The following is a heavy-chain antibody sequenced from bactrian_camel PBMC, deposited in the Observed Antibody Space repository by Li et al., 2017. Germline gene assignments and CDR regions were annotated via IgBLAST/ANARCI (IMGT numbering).Heavy chain of an antibody. CDR1: GLSFDDPE. J-gene: IGHJ4*01. CDR3: AAKSPGGGWYSPGSYNY. V-gene: IGHV3S55*01. D-gene: IGHD6*01. CDR2: VTHNCRT. Sequence: HVQLVESGGGSVQAGGSLRLSCTYSGLSFDDPEMGWYRQVSGNECELVSAVTHNCRTYYADSVKGRFTFSQDSAKKIVYLQMNSLIPLDTAVYYCAAKSPGGGWYSPGSYNYWGQGTQVTVS.